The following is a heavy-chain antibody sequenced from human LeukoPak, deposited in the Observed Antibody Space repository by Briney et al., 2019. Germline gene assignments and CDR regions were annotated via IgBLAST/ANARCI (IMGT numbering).Heavy chain of an antibody. CDR3: ARADYGDCR. D-gene: IGHD4-17*01. CDR1: GFTFSTYW. CDR2: INTDGSST. Sequence: GGSLRLSCAASGFTFSTYWMQWVRQAPGKGLVWISRINTDGSSTSYADAVKGRFTISRDNAKNKLYLQMNRLRAEDTGVYYCARADYGDCRWGQGTLVTVSS. V-gene: IGHV3-74*01. J-gene: IGHJ4*02.